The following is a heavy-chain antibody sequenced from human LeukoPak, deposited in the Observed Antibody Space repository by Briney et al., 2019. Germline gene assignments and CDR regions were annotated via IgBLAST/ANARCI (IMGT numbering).Heavy chain of an antibody. Sequence: GGSLRLSCAASGFTFSSYAMTWVRQAPGKGLEWVSDIGDSGATTYYADSVKGRFTISRDNSKNTLYLEMSSLRAEDTAANFCASFHHYGSGAYYLSSWGPGALVTASS. V-gene: IGHV3-23*01. D-gene: IGHD3-10*01. CDR1: GFTFSSYA. CDR2: IGDSGATT. CDR3: ASFHHYGSGAYYLSS. J-gene: IGHJ4*03.